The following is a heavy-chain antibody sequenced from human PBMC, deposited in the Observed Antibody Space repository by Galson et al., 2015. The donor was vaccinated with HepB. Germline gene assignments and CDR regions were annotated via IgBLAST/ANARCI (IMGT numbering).Heavy chain of an antibody. Sequence: SLRLSCAASGFTFSNYAMHWARQVPGKGLEWVAVLSYDGGSILYADSVKGRFIISRDNSKNTLHLQTNSLTADDTAVYYCAREQRYCSSTSCPSARGLFDYWGQGTLVTVSS. J-gene: IGHJ4*02. CDR2: LSYDGGSI. CDR1: GFTFSNYA. CDR3: AREQRYCSSTSCPSARGLFDY. D-gene: IGHD2-2*01. V-gene: IGHV3-30-3*01.